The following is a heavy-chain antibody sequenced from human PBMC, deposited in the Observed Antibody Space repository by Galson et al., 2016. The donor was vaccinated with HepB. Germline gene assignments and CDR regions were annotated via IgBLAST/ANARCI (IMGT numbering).Heavy chain of an antibody. CDR3: ARYLRLERNAFDV. J-gene: IGHJ3*01. Sequence: PALVKPTQTLTLTCSFSGFSLNTVDVGVGWIRQPPGKALEWLVVIFWDDDHRYSPSLKDRLTVAKDTSKNQAVLTMTNMDPVDPATYSCARYLRLERNAFDVWGPGTMVTVSS. V-gene: IGHV2-5*02. CDR2: IFWDDDH. CDR1: GFSLNTVDVG. D-gene: IGHD1-26*01.